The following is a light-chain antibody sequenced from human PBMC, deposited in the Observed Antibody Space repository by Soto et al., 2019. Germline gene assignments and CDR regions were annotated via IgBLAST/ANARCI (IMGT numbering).Light chain of an antibody. CDR2: GGF. CDR1: EGISDS. J-gene: IGKJ4*01. CDR3: QQISRYPLT. Sequence: IQLTQSPSSLSASVGDRVTFTCRVSEGISDSLAWYQQKPGKAPKLLIYGGFTLQSGVPSRFSGSRSGTDFTLTISSLQPEDLATYYCQQISRYPLTFGGGTKVEIK. V-gene: IGKV1-9*01.